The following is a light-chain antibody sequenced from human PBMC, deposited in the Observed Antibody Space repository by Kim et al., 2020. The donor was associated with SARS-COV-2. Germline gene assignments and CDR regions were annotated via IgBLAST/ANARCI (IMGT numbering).Light chain of an antibody. CDR3: QQYYSTPLT. J-gene: IGKJ4*01. CDR2: WAS. V-gene: IGKV4-1*01. CDR1: QNLLYSSTNKNY. Sequence: DIVMTQSPDSLAVSLGERATINCKSSQNLLYSSTNKNYLAWYQQKPGQPPKLLIYWASTRESGVPDRLSGSGSGTDFTLTISSLQAEDVAVYYCQQYYSTPLTFGGGTKVDIK.